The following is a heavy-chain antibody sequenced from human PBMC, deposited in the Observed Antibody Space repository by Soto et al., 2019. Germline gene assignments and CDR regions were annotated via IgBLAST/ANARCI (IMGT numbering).Heavy chain of an antibody. V-gene: IGHV4-38-2*02. D-gene: IGHD5-12*01. Sequence: SETLSLTCTVSGYSISSGYYWGWIRQPPGKGLEWIGSIYHSGSTYYNPSLKSRVTISVDTSKNQFSLKLSSVTTADTAVYYCARDERGYECYFDYWGQGTLVTVSS. J-gene: IGHJ4*02. CDR2: IYHSGST. CDR1: GYSISSGYY. CDR3: ARDERGYECYFDY.